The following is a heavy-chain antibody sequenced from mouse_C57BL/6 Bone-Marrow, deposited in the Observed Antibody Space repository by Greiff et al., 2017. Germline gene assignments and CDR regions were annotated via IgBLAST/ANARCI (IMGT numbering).Heavy chain of an antibody. J-gene: IGHJ2*01. D-gene: IGHD2-4*01. CDR3: ARYEYEGY. CDR2: IDPEDGDT. V-gene: IGHV14-1*01. CDR1: GFNIKDYY. Sequence: VQLQQSGAELVRPGASVKLSCTASGFNIKDYYMHWVKQRPEQGLEWIGRIDPEDGDTESAPKFQGKATMTAYTSSNTAYMQLSSLTTEDSAIYYCARYEYEGYWGQGTTLTVSS.